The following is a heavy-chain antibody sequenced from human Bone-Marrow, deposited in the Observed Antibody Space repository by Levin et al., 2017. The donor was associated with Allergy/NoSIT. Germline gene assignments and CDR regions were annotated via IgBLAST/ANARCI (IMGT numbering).Heavy chain of an antibody. J-gene: IGHJ4*02. CDR2: ISKSGGST. CDR3: ARKGAFCTSTSCAAHFDS. V-gene: IGHV3-23*01. D-gene: IGHD2-2*01. CDR1: GFTFSSYA. Sequence: GGSLRLSCGASGFTFSSYAMSWVRQAPGKGLEWVSDISKSGGSTYYADSVKGRFTISRDNSKNTLYLQMNNLRAEDTAVYYCARKGAFCTSTSCAAHFDSWGQGTPVTVSS.